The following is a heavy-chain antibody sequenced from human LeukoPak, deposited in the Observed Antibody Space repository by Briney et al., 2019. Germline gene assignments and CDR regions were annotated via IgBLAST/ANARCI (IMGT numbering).Heavy chain of an antibody. CDR1: GGSISSYY. D-gene: IGHD3-10*01. CDR3: ARGLWFGELLFDY. CDR2: IYYSGST. Sequence: SETLSLTCTVSGGSISSYYWSWIRQPPGKGLEWIGYIYYSGSTNYNPSLKSRVTISVDTSKNQFSLKLSSVTAADTAVHYCARGLWFGELLFDYWGQGTLVTVSS. J-gene: IGHJ4*02. V-gene: IGHV4-59*01.